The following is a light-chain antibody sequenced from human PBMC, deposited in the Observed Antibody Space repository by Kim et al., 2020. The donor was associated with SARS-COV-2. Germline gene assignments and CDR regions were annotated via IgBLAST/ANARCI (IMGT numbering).Light chain of an antibody. Sequence: LSLSPGERSTLSGRASQSVSSYLAWYQQKPGQAPRLLIYDASNRATGIPARFSGSGSGTDFTLTISSLEPEDFAVYYCQQRSNWLTFGGGTKVEI. J-gene: IGKJ4*01. CDR3: QQRSNWLT. CDR1: QSVSSY. CDR2: DAS. V-gene: IGKV3-11*01.